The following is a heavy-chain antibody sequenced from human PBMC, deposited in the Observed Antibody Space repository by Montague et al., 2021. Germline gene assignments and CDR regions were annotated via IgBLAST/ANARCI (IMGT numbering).Heavy chain of an antibody. J-gene: IGHJ4*02. Sequence: SETLSLTCAGSGGSFNDYYWSWIRQSPGQGLEWIGDITHNGRTNSNPSLKSRVTLSVDTSKSYFSLNLTSVTAADTAVYFCARRPRITVTGRFDVWGEGTLVTASS. CDR2: ITHNGRT. V-gene: IGHV4-34*01. D-gene: IGHD4-11*01. CDR1: GGSFNDYY. CDR3: ARRPRITVTGRFDV.